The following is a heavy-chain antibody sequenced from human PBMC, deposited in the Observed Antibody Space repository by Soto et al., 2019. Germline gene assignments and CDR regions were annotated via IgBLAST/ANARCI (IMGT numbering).Heavy chain of an antibody. CDR2: INPNSGGT. J-gene: IGHJ6*02. Sequence: QVQLVQSGAEVKKPGASVKVSCKASGYTFTGYYMHWVRQAPGQGLEWMGWINPNSGGTNYAQKFQGRVTITADESTSTAYMELSSLRSEDTAVYYCATRYCSSTSCSGYYGMDVWGQGTTVTVSS. CDR3: ATRYCSSTSCSGYYGMDV. CDR1: GYTFTGYY. D-gene: IGHD2-2*01. V-gene: IGHV1-2*02.